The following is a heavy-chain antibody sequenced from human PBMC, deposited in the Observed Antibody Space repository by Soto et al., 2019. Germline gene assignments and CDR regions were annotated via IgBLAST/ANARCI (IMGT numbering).Heavy chain of an antibody. V-gene: IGHV3-33*06. CDR2: IWYDGSIQ. D-gene: IGHD3-3*01. Sequence: QVQLVESGGGVVQPGRSLRLSCAASGFTFSSYGMHWVRQAPGKGLEWVAIIWYDGSIQYYADSVKGRFAISRDNSKNTLYLQMDSLRAEDTAVYCCAKPSYDFWSGYYHPFDNWGQGTLVTVS. J-gene: IGHJ4*02. CDR1: GFTFSSYG. CDR3: AKPSYDFWSGYYHPFDN.